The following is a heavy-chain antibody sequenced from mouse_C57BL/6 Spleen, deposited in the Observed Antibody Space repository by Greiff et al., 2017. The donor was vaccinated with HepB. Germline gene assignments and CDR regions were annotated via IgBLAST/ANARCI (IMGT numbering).Heavy chain of an antibody. D-gene: IGHD2-4*01. CDR1: GFTFTDYY. CDR2: IRNKANGYTT. J-gene: IGHJ4*01. Sequence: EVQVVESGGGLVQPGGSLSLSCAASGFTFTDYYMSWVRQPPGKALEWLGFIRNKANGYTTEYSASVKGRFTISRDNSQSILYLQMNALRAEDSATYYCARSIPGYYDYDDYAMDYWGQGTSVTVSS. V-gene: IGHV7-3*01. CDR3: ARSIPGYYDYDDYAMDY.